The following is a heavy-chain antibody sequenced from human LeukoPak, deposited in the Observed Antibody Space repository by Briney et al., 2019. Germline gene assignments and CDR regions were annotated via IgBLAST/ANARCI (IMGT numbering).Heavy chain of an antibody. D-gene: IGHD4-11*01. Sequence: QPGGSLRLSCAASGFTFSSYAMSWVRQAPGKGLEWVSSIGASGGDTYYADSVKGRFTISRDNFKNTLFLQLNSLKVEDTAVYYCAKFRPDDHSNYFDHWGQGTLVTVSS. CDR1: GFTFSSYA. V-gene: IGHV3-23*01. J-gene: IGHJ4*02. CDR3: AKFRPDDHSNYFDH. CDR2: IGASGGDT.